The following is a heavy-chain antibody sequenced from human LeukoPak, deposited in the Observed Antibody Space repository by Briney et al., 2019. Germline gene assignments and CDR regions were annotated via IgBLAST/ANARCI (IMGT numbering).Heavy chain of an antibody. V-gene: IGHV3-7*01. CDR2: IKQDGSEK. J-gene: IGHJ4*02. D-gene: IGHD2-21*02. Sequence: GGSLRLSCAASGFTFSSYWMSWVRQAPGKGLEWVANIKQDGSEKYYVDSVKGRFTISRDNAKNTLYLQMNSLRAEDTAVYYCAKDYCGGDCYYFDYWGQGTLVTVSS. CDR3: AKDYCGGDCYYFDY. CDR1: GFTFSSYW.